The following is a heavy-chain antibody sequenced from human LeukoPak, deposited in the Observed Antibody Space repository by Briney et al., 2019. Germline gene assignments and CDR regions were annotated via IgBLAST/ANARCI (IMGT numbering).Heavy chain of an antibody. CDR2: ISSSGSTI. V-gene: IGHV3-11*04. J-gene: IGHJ4*02. D-gene: IGHD6-6*01. CDR3: ARASRSPYSSSSILGY. CDR1: GFTFSDYY. Sequence: PGGSLRLSCAASGFTFSDYYMSWIRQAPGKGLEWVSYISSSGSTIYYADSVKGRFTISRDNAKNSLYLQMNSLRAEDTAVYYCARASRSPYSSSSILGYWGQGTLVTVSS.